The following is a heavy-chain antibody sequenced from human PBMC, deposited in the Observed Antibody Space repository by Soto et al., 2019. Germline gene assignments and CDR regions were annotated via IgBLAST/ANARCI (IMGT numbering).Heavy chain of an antibody. J-gene: IGHJ5*02. CDR3: ARHDIVVVVAINWFDP. D-gene: IGHD2-15*01. V-gene: IGHV4-39*01. Sequence: PSETLSLTCTVSGGSISSSSYYWGWIRQPPGKGLEWIGSIYYSGSTYYNPSLKSRVTISVDTSKNQFSLKLSSVTAADTAVYYCARHDIVVVVAINWFDPWGQGTLVTVFS. CDR2: IYYSGST. CDR1: GGSISSSSYY.